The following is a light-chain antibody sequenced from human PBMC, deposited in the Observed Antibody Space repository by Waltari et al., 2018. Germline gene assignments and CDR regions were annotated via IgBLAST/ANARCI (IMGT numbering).Light chain of an antibody. J-gene: IGLJ3*02. V-gene: IGLV1-44*01. CDR3: ATWDDSLGGPV. CDR1: TSNTRRNH. Sequence: QSVLTHPPSASGTPGQRVTISCSGGTSNTRRNHVHGYHHLPGTAPKPPLHSNDERPSGVPDRFSGSKSGTSASLAISGLQSEDEVDYFCATWDDSLGGPVFGGGTKLTVL. CDR2: SND.